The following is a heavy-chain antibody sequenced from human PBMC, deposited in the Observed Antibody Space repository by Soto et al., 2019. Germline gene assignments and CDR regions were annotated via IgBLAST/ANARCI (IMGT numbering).Heavy chain of an antibody. CDR1: GGSFSGYY. Sequence: PSETLSLTCAVYGGSFSGYYWSWIRQTPGKGLEWIGEINHSGSTNYNPSLKSRVTISVDTSKNQFSLKLSSVTAADTAVYYCARRMYYYGSGSSLPAALDVWGKGTTVTVSS. CDR2: INHSGST. CDR3: ARRMYYYGSGSSLPAALDV. D-gene: IGHD3-10*01. J-gene: IGHJ6*04. V-gene: IGHV4-34*01.